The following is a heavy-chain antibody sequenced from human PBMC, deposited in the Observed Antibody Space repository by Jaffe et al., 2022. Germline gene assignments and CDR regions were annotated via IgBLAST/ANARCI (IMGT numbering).Heavy chain of an antibody. Sequence: QVQLVQSGAEVKKPGASVKVSCKASGYTFTSYGISWVRQAPGQGLEWMGWISAYNGNTNYAQKLQGRVTMTTDTSTSTAYMELRSLRSDDTAVYYCARESPYCTGGVCLSPVDYYMDVWGKGTTVTVSS. CDR3: ARESPYCTGGVCLSPVDYYMDV. CDR1: GYTFTSYG. V-gene: IGHV1-18*01. D-gene: IGHD2-8*02. J-gene: IGHJ6*03. CDR2: ISAYNGNT.